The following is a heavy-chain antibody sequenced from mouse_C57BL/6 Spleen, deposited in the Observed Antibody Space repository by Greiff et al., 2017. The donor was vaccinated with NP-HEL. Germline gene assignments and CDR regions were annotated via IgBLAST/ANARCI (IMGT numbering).Heavy chain of an antibody. CDR2: IDPSDSET. D-gene: IGHD2-12*01. CDR1: GYTFTSYW. CDR3: ARSYDADLFAY. V-gene: IGHV1-52*01. J-gene: IGHJ3*01. Sequence: QVQLQQPGAELVRPGSSVKLSCKASGYTFTSYWMHWVKQRPIQGLEWIGNIDPSDSETNYNQKFKDKATLTVDKSSSTAYMQLSSLTSEDSAVCYCARSYDADLFAYWGQGTLVTVSS.